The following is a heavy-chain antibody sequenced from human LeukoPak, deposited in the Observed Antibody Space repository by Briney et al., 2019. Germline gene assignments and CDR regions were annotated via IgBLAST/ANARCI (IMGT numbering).Heavy chain of an antibody. V-gene: IGHV1-18*01. CDR3: VGRYCSSTDCYSWFDP. D-gene: IGHD2-2*01. J-gene: IGHJ5*02. CDR2: ISTYNGNT. CDR1: GYTFTSYG. Sequence: ASVKVSCKASGYTFTSYGLSWVRQAPGQGLEWMGWISTYNGNTNYAQKFQGRVTMTTDTSTSTAYMELRSLRSDGTAVYYCVGRYCSSTDCYSWFDPWGQGTLITVSS.